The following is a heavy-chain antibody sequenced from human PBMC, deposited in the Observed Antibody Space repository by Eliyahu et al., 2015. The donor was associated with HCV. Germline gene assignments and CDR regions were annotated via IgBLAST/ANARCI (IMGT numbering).Heavy chain of an antibody. CDR1: GFTXTXFT. Sequence: EVQVEESGGGSAQPGGSLRLSCRASGFTXTXFTMFWVXQVPGKGPEFVANIKEDENERSYLESVRGRFTISRDNAKNSVYLQMDRLTVEDTAVYYCAREFSWSGRDYWGQGTLVTVSS. J-gene: IGHJ4*02. CDR3: AREFSWSGRDY. D-gene: IGHD3-3*01. V-gene: IGHV3-7*03. CDR2: IKEDENER.